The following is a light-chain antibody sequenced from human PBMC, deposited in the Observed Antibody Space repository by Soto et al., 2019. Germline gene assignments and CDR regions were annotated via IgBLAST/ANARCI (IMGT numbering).Light chain of an antibody. J-gene: IGKJ3*01. V-gene: IGKV1-5*01. CDR1: QSISSW. CDR2: DAS. Sequence: DIQMTQSPSTLSASVGDRVTITCRASQSISSWLAWYQQKPGKAPKLLIYDASSLESGVPSRFSGSGSGTAFTLTISSLQPDDFATYYCQQYNSYRGTFGPGTKVDIK. CDR3: QQYNSYRGT.